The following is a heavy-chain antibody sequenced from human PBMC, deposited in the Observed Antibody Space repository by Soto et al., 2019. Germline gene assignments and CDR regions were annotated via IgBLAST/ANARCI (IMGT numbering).Heavy chain of an antibody. D-gene: IGHD2-2*01. J-gene: IGHJ4*02. CDR3: ASSFXVPAARGY. V-gene: IGHV1-3*01. CDR2: INAGNGNT. Sequence: ASVEVSCKASGYTFTSYAMHWVRQAPGQRLEWMGWINAGNGNTKYSQKFQGRVTITRDTSASTAYMELSSLRSEDTAVYYCASSFXVPAARGYWGQGILGTVSS. CDR1: GYTFTSYA.